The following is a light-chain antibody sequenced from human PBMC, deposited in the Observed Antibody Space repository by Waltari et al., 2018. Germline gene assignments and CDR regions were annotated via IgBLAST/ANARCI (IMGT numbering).Light chain of an antibody. J-gene: IGLJ1*01. CDR1: TSNIGAGYD. CDR2: GNI. CDR3: QSYDSSLSAFV. V-gene: IGLV1-40*01. Sequence: QSVLTQPPSVSGAPGQRVTVPCTGSTSNIGAGYDVHWYKQLPGSAPKLVIFGNINRPSGVPDRLSGSKSATSASLAITGLQAEGEADYYCQSYDSSLSAFVFGTGTKVTVL.